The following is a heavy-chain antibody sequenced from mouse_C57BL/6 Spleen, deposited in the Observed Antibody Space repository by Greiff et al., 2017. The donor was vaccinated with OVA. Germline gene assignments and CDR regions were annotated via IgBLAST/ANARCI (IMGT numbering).Heavy chain of an antibody. CDR3: ARDGAAERDY. CDR2: INPNNGGT. J-gene: IGHJ2*01. D-gene: IGHD3-3*01. CDR1: GYTFTDYY. V-gene: IGHV1-26*01. Sequence: VQLQQSGPELVKPGASVKISCKASGYTFTDYYMNWVKQSHGKSLEWIGDINPNNGGTSYNQKFKGKATLTVDKSSSTAYMELRSLTSEDSAVYYCARDGAAERDYWGQGTTLTVSS.